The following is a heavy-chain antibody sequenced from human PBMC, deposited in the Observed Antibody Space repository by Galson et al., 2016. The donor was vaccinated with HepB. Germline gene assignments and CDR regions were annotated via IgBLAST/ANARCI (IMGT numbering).Heavy chain of an antibody. J-gene: IGHJ4*02. V-gene: IGHV3-23*01. D-gene: IGHD1-14*01. CDR3: AKCPPGTRGSLDS. Sequence: SLRLSCAGSGFTFNSYAMNWVRQAPGKGLEWISLISDNGHVTYYADPVRGRFSIARDNSKNTLYLQMNSLRADDTAVYYCAKCPPGTRGSLDSWGQGTLVTVSS. CDR1: GFTFNSYA. CDR2: ISDNGHVT.